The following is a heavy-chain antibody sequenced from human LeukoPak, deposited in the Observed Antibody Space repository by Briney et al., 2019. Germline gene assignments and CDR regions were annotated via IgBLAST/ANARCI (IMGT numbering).Heavy chain of an antibody. CDR2: FDPEDGET. Sequence: ASVKVSCKVSGYTLTELSMHWVRQAPGKGLEWMGGFDPEDGETIYAQKFQGRVTMTEDTSTDTAYMELSSLRSEDTAVYYCATVDYGVPGTGFDPWGKGTLVTVSS. CDR1: GYTLTELS. D-gene: IGHD4-17*01. V-gene: IGHV1-24*01. CDR3: ATVDYGVPGTGFDP. J-gene: IGHJ5*02.